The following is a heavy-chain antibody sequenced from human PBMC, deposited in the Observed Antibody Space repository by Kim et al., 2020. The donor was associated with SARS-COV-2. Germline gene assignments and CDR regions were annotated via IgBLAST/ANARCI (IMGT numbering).Heavy chain of an antibody. Sequence: SETLSLTCTVSGATIMGYYWAWIRQPPGRGLEWIAYIYYNGVYTNSNPSLRSRVTISIDTSKSQFSLKLNSVTAADTAFYSCARILTGAGATFDSWGQGTLVTVSS. CDR1: GATIMGYY. V-gene: IGHV4-59*01. J-gene: IGHJ4*02. D-gene: IGHD3-9*01. CDR3: ARILTGAGATFDS. CDR2: IYYNGVYT.